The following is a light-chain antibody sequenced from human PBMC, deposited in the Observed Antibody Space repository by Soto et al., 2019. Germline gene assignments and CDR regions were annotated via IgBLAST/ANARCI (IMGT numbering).Light chain of an antibody. CDR2: GTS. J-gene: IGKJ5*01. Sequence: SLGTLSLKKKERATLSCRAVQGVCSRSLAWYQPGPGQAPRLLIYGTSSRATGLPDRFSGRGSGTDFPPPISRLEPEDFAVYFCQRYGSSPLIPFGQLTRL. CDR1: QGVCSRS. CDR3: QRYGSSPLIP. V-gene: IGKV3-20*01.